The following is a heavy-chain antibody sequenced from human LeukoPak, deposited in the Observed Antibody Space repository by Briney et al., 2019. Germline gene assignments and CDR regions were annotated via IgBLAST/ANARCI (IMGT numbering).Heavy chain of an antibody. CDR1: GYTFTSYY. J-gene: IGHJ5*02. D-gene: IGHD6-13*01. CDR3: ARAGTAAGTHNWFDP. V-gene: IGHV1-46*01. Sequence: ASVKVSCKASGYTFTSYYMHWVRQAPGQGLEWMGIINPSGGSTSYAQKFQGRVTMTRDTSTSTVHMELSSLRSEDTAVYYCARAGTAAGTHNWFDPWGQGTLVTVSS. CDR2: INPSGGST.